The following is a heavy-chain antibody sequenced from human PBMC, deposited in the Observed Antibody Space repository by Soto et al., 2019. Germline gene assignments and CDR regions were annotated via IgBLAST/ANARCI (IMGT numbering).Heavy chain of an antibody. CDR3: SRVESGSHDY. CDR2: INNDGSNT. CDR1: GFTFSSYW. D-gene: IGHD1-26*01. J-gene: IGHJ4*02. Sequence: GSLRLSCAASGFTFSSYWMHWVRQAPRKGLVWVSRINNDGSNTAYADSVKGRFTISRDNVKNTLYLQMNSLRAEDTAVYYCSRVESGSHDYWGQGVLVTVSS. V-gene: IGHV3-74*01.